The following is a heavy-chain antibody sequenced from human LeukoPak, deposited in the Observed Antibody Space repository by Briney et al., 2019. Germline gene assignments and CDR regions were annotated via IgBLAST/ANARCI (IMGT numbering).Heavy chain of an antibody. CDR1: GFTFSSYS. V-gene: IGHV3-21*01. CDR2: ISGISSYI. Sequence: GGSLRLSCAASGFTFSSYSMNWVRQAPGKGLEWVSSISGISSYIYYADSVKGRLTISRDNAKNSLYLQMNSLRAEDTAVYYCARGYGSGSYYGDYWGQGTLVTVSS. CDR3: ARGYGSGSYYGDY. J-gene: IGHJ4*02. D-gene: IGHD3-10*01.